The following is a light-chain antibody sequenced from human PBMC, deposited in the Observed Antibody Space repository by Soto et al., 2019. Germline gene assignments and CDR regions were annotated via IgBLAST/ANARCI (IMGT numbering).Light chain of an antibody. V-gene: IGLV2-14*01. J-gene: IGLJ1*01. CDR1: NSDVNY. CDR3: SSSTSSNTVV. Sequence: QSVLTQPASVSGAPGQSITISCTATNSDVNYVSWHQQHPGKAPKLMIYGVINRSSGVSTRFSGSKSGNTASLTISGLQAEDEADYYCSSSTSSNTVVFGTGTKLTVL. CDR2: GVI.